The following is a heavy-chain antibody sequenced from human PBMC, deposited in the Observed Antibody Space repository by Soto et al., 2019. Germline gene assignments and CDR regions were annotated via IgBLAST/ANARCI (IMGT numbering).Heavy chain of an antibody. CDR1: GFTFDDYA. D-gene: IGHD3-22*01. Sequence: DVQLVESGGGFVQPGRSLRLSCAASGFTFDDYAMHWVRQAPGKGLEWVSGISWNSGSIGYADSVKGRFTISRDNAKNSLYLQMNSLRAEDTALYYCAKDVGYDSSGYFRDWGQGTLVTVSS. V-gene: IGHV3-9*01. CDR3: AKDVGYDSSGYFRD. J-gene: IGHJ4*02. CDR2: ISWNSGSI.